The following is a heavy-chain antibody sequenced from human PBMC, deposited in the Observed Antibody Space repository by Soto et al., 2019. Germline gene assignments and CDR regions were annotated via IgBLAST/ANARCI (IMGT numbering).Heavy chain of an antibody. Sequence: QVQLVESGGGVVQPGTSLRLSCVASGFTFSTSGMHWARQAPGKGLEWVAVISRDGSVKYYADSVKGRFTISRDTSKNTLYLQMISLRAEDTAVYYCAGEIASGYWGQGTLVTVTS. D-gene: IGHD2-21*01. CDR1: GFTFSTSG. CDR3: AGEIASGY. CDR2: ISRDGSVK. V-gene: IGHV3-30*03. J-gene: IGHJ4*02.